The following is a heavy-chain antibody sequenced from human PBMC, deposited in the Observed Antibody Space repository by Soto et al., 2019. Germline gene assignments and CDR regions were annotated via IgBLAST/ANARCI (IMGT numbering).Heavy chain of an antibody. V-gene: IGHV3-21*01. CDR1: GFTFSSYS. Sequence: EVQLVASGGGLVKPGGSLRLSCAASGFTFSSYSMNWVRQAPGKGLEWVSSISSSSSYIYYADSVKGRFTISRDNAKNSLYLQMNSLRAEDTAVYYCAREGKYYYDSSGYFAFDIWGQGTMVTVSS. D-gene: IGHD3-22*01. J-gene: IGHJ3*02. CDR2: ISSSSSYI. CDR3: AREGKYYYDSSGYFAFDI.